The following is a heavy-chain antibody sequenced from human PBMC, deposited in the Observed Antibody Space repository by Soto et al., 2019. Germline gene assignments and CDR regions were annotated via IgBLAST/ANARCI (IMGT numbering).Heavy chain of an antibody. D-gene: IGHD6-19*01. Sequence: PGGSLRLSCAASGFTFSSYGMHWVRQAPGKGLEWVAVIWYDGSNKYYADSAKGRFTISRDNSKNTLYLQMNSLRAEDTAVYYCARDAVAGYYYYYGMDVWGQGTTVTVSS. CDR2: IWYDGSNK. CDR1: GFTFSSYG. CDR3: ARDAVAGYYYYYGMDV. V-gene: IGHV3-33*01. J-gene: IGHJ6*02.